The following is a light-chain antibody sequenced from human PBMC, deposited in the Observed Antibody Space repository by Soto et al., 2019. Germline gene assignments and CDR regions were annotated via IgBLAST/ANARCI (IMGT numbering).Light chain of an antibody. J-gene: IGLJ2*01. CDR2: DTS. CDR1: TGAVTSGHY. CDR3: LLSYSGARVV. Sequence: QTVVTQEPSLTVSPGGTVTLTCGSSTGAVTSGHYPYWFQQKPGQAPRTLIYDTSNKHSWTPAWFSGSLLGGKAALTLSGAQPEDEAEYYCLLSYSGARVVFGGGTQLTVL. V-gene: IGLV7-46*01.